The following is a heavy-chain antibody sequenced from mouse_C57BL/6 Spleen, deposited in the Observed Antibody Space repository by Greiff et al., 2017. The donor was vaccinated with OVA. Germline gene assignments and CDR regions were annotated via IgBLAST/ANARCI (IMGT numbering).Heavy chain of an antibody. V-gene: IGHV1-26*01. CDR2: INPNNGGT. CDR1: GYTFTDYY. J-gene: IGHJ3*01. Sequence: EVQLQQSGPELVKPGASVKISCKASGYTFTDYYMNWVKQSPGKSLEWIGDINPNNGGTSYNQKFKGKATLTVDKSSSTAYMELRSLTSEDSAVYYCARENNYGWFAYWGQGTLVTVSA. CDR3: ARENNYGWFAY. D-gene: IGHD2-12*01.